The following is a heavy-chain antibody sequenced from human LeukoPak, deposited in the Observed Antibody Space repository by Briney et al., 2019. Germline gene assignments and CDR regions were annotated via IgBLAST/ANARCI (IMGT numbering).Heavy chain of an antibody. D-gene: IGHD6-6*01. CDR3: ARGVFRQLVPFDY. CDR1: GFTFSSYG. J-gene: IGHJ4*02. V-gene: IGHV3-30*03. CDR2: ISYDGSNK. Sequence: GGSLRLSCAASGFTFSSYGMHWVRQAPGKGLEWVAVISYDGSNKYYADSVKGRFTISRDNSKNTLYLQMNSLRAEDTAVYYCARGVFRQLVPFDYWGQGTLVTVSS.